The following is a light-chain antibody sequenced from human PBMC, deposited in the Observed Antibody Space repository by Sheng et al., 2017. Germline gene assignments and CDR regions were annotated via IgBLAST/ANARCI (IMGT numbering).Light chain of an antibody. CDR3: QQSHSVPYS. J-gene: IGKJ3*01. CDR2: AVS. V-gene: IGKV1-39*01. CDR1: EDASTY. Sequence: IQMTQSPPSLSTSVGDRVTFTCRASEDASTYVNWYQQRPGKAPRLLIYAVSNLQTGVPSRFTGGTSGPDYTLTITNLQREDLGTYYCQQSHSVPYSFGPGTRLDIK.